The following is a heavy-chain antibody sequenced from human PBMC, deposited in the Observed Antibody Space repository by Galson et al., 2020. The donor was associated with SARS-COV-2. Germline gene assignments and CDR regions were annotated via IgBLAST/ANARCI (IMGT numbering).Heavy chain of an antibody. J-gene: IGHJ4*02. D-gene: IGHD3-3*01. Sequence: SETLSLTCAVYGGSFSGYYWSWIRQPPGKGLEWIGEINHSGSTNYNPSLKSRVTISVDTSKNQFSLKLSSVTAADTAVYYCARGLLEYYDFWSGYRLDYWGQGTLVTVSS. V-gene: IGHV4-34*01. CDR3: ARGLLEYYDFWSGYRLDY. CDR1: GGSFSGYY. CDR2: INHSGST.